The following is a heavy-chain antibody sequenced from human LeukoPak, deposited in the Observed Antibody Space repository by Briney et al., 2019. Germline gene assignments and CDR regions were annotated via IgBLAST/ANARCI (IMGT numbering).Heavy chain of an antibody. D-gene: IGHD3-9*01. J-gene: IGHJ5*02. V-gene: IGHV5-51*01. CDR2: IYPFDSDT. CDR3: ARRSGLVSWFDP. CDR1: GYIFTSYW. Sequence: GESLKISCKGSGYIFTSYWLGWVRQMPGKGLEWMGIIYPFDSDTRYSPSFQGQVAISADKSITTAYLQWSSLKASDTAMYYCARRSGLVSWFDPWGQGTLVTVSS.